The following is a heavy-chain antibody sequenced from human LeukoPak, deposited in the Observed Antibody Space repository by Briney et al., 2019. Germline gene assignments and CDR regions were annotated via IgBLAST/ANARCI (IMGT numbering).Heavy chain of an antibody. D-gene: IGHD6-19*01. CDR2: IYHSGST. CDR1: GGSISSGGYS. Sequence: SETLSLTCAVSGGSISSGGYSWSWIRQPPGKGLEWIGYIYHSGSTYYNPSLKSRVTISVDRSKNQFSLKLSSVTAADTAVYYCARVGYTARTGRYSSGWKPFWSIDYWGQGTLVTVSS. V-gene: IGHV4-30-2*01. J-gene: IGHJ4*02. CDR3: ARVGYTARTGRYSSGWKPFWSIDY.